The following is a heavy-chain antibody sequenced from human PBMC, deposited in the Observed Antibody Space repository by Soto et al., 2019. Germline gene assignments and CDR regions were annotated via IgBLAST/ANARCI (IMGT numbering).Heavy chain of an antibody. J-gene: IGHJ4*02. Sequence: PGEPVKISCSASGYDFSTHWIGWVRHMPWKGLQWMAIIYPSDSDTKYSPSFQGHVTISVDKSISTAYLQWSGLQASDSAKYYCARLFTYAGVWDYFDYWGPGTLVTVS. V-gene: IGHV5-51*01. D-gene: IGHD3-16*01. CDR2: IYPSDSDT. CDR1: GYDFSTHW. CDR3: ARLFTYAGVWDYFDY.